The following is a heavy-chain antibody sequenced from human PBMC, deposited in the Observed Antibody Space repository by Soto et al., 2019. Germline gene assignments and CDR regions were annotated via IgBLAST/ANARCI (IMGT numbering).Heavy chain of an antibody. CDR3: ARVYSWAAAGPRGMDV. D-gene: IGHD6-13*01. J-gene: IGHJ6*02. V-gene: IGHV4-59*01. CDR1: GGSISSYY. CDR2: IYYSGST. Sequence: SETLSLTCTVSGGSISSYYWSWIRQPPGKGLEWIGYIYYSGSTNYNPSLKSRVTISVDTSKNQFSLKLSSVTAADTAVYYCARVYSWAAAGPRGMDVWGQGTTVTVSS.